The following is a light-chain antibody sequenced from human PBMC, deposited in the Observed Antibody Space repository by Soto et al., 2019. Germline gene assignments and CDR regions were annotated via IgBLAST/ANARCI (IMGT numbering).Light chain of an antibody. J-gene: IGLJ2*01. CDR2: SHN. Sequence: QSVLTQPPSASGTPGQRVTISCSGSSSNIGSNYVFWYQQLPGAAPKLLIYSHNIRPSGVPDRFSGSTPGTSPSLAISGLRSEDEADYHCAAWDDSLSRVVFGGGTKLTVL. CDR3: AAWDDSLSRVV. CDR1: SSNIGSNY. V-gene: IGLV1-47*02.